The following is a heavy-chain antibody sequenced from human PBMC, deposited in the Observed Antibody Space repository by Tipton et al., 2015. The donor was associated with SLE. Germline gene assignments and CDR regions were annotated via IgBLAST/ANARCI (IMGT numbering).Heavy chain of an antibody. V-gene: IGHV3-9*01. CDR3: VSELLPNYGMDV. J-gene: IGHJ6*02. CDR1: GFTFDDFA. CDR2: ITWNSGTI. D-gene: IGHD2-15*01. Sequence: SLRLSCAASGFTFDDFAMHWVRQVPGKGLEWVSGITWNSGTIAYADSVKGRFTISRDNAENSLYLQMNSLRLEDTALYYCVSELLPNYGMDVWGQGTTVTVSS.